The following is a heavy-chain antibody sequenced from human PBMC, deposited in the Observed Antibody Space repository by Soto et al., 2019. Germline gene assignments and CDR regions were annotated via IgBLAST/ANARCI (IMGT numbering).Heavy chain of an antibody. Sequence: SETLSLTCAVYGVSFSGYYWSWIRQPPGKGLEWIGEINHSGSTNYNPSLKSRVTISVDTSKNQFSLKRSSVTAADTAVYYCGSGRSHYDILTGYCFDPWGKGTLVTVSS. J-gene: IGHJ5*02. CDR3: GSGRSHYDILTGYCFDP. CDR2: INHSGST. CDR1: GVSFSGYY. V-gene: IGHV4-34*01. D-gene: IGHD3-9*01.